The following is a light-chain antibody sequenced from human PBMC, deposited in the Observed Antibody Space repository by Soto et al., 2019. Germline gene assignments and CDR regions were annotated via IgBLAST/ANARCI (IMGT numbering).Light chain of an antibody. V-gene: IGKV1-5*01. J-gene: IGKJ1*01. CDR3: QQYENYWT. CDR1: HSISSW. CDR2: DAS. Sequence: DIQMTQSPSTLSASVGDRVTITCRSSHSISSWLAWYQQKPGKAPNLLIYDASTLESGVPSRFSGSGSGTEFSLTISNLQPDDCATYYCQQYENYWTFGQGTKVDIK.